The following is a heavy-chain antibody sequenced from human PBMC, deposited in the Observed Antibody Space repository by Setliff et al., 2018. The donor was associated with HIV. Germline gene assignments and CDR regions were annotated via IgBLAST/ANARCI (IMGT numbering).Heavy chain of an antibody. CDR2: ISGSSTYW. CDR1: GFTFSKYY. J-gene: IGHJ4*02. V-gene: IGHV3-21*04. Sequence: PGGSLRLSCAASGFTFSKYYMNWVRQTPGKGLEWVSSISGSSTYWKYAGSVKGRFTISGDNAKNTLYLQMNSLRAEDTAVYYCATDRGTYWGQGTLVTVSS. CDR3: ATDRGTY. D-gene: IGHD1-7*01.